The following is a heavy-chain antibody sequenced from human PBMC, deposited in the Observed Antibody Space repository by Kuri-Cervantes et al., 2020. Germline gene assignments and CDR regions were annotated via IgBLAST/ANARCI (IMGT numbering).Heavy chain of an antibody. CDR1: GFMFSGYS. D-gene: IGHD5-12*01. CDR3: ARDGAPWGYSGTLMEYYYYYMDV. V-gene: IGHV3-21*01. J-gene: IGHJ6*03. CDR2: ISSGSSYI. Sequence: ETLSLTCAASGFMFSGYSMNWVRQAPGKGLEWVSSISSGSSYIYYADSVKGRFTISRDNAKNSLYLQMNSLRAEDTAVYYCARDGAPWGYSGTLMEYYYYYMDVWGKGTTVTVSS.